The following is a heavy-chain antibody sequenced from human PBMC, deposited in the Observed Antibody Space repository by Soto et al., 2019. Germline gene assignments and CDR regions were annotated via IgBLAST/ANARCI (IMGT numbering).Heavy chain of an antibody. D-gene: IGHD3-3*01. J-gene: IGHJ4*02. CDR3: ARGAGFWSGYYTERRTYFDY. Sequence: SSETLSLTCAVYGGSFSGYYWSWIRQPPGKGLEWIGEINHSGSTNYNPSLKSRVTISVDTSKNQFSLRLSSVTAADTAVYYCARGAGFWSGYYTERRTYFDYWGQGTLVT. V-gene: IGHV4-34*01. CDR1: GGSFSGYY. CDR2: INHSGST.